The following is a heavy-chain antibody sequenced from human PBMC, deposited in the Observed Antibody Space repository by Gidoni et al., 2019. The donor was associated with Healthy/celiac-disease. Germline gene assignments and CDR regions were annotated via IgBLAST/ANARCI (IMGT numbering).Heavy chain of an antibody. CDR1: GGSISSRSYY. CDR2: IYYSGST. J-gene: IGHJ5*02. D-gene: IGHD5-18*01. Sequence: QLQLQESGPGLVKPSETLSLTCTVSGGSISSRSYYWGWIRQPPGKGLEWIGSIYYSGSTYYNPSLKSRVTISVDTSKNQFSLKLSSVTAADTAVYYCARIVDTAMAIGGWFDPWGQGTLVTVSS. CDR3: ARIVDTAMAIGGWFDP. V-gene: IGHV4-39*01.